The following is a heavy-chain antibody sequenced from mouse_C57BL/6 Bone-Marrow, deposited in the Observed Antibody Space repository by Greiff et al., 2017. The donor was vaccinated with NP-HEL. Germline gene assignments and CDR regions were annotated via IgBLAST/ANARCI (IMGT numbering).Heavy chain of an antibody. D-gene: IGHD2-4*01. CDR1: EYEFPSHD. Sequence: EVHLVESGGGLVQPGESLKLSCESNEYEFPSHDMSWVRKTPEKRLELVAAINSDGGSTYYPDTMERRFIISRDNTKKTLYLQMSSLRSEDTAWYYCARRYDYDVDFDYWGQGTTLTVSS. CDR3: ARRYDYDVDFDY. J-gene: IGHJ2*01. CDR2: INSDGGST. V-gene: IGHV5-2*01.